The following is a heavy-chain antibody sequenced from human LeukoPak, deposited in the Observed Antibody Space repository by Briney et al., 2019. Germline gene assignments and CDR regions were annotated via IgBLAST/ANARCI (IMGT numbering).Heavy chain of an antibody. Sequence: ASVKVSCKASGYTFTDYYMHWVRQAPGQGLEWMGWVNPKSGGTNYAQEFLGRVTMTRDTSISTAYMDLSRLRSDDTAVYYCARFAAMPAWGQGTLVTVSS. CDR3: ARFAAMPA. J-gene: IGHJ5*02. CDR2: VNPKSGGT. D-gene: IGHD2-2*01. CDR1: GYTFTDYY. V-gene: IGHV1-2*02.